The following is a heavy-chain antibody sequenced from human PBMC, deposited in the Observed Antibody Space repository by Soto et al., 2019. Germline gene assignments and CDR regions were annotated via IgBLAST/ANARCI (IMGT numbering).Heavy chain of an antibody. CDR3: ARAGDIVVVPAD. J-gene: IGHJ4*02. CDR1: GFTFSSYA. D-gene: IGHD2-2*01. V-gene: IGHV3-30-3*01. CDR2: ISYDGSNK. Sequence: GGSLRLSCAASGFTFSSYAMHWVRQAPGKGLEWVAVISYDGSNKYYADSVKGRFTISRDNSKNTLYLQMNSLRAEDTAVYYCARAGDIVVVPADWGQGTLVTVSS.